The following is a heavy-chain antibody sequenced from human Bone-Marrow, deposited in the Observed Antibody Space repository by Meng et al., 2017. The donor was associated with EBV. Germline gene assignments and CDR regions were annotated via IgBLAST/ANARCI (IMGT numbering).Heavy chain of an antibody. CDR1: GPFTFSNYG. J-gene: IGHJ4*02. V-gene: IGHV3-21*01. CDR3: TRVSANFVDY. D-gene: IGHD4/OR15-4a*01. CDR2: ISSTGTHI. Sequence: EVKLVESGGGLVKAGGSLRLSCAASGPFTFSNYGMSWVRQAPGKGLEWVSSISSTGTHIHYADSVKGRFTISRDNSKKSVYLQMSGLRAEDTAVYYCTRVSANFVDYWGMGTLVTVSS.